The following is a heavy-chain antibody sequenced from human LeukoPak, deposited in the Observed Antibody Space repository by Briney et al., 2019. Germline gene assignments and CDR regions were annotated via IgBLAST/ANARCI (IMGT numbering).Heavy chain of an antibody. J-gene: IGHJ4*02. V-gene: IGHV3-30*18. CDR1: GFTFSSYG. CDR3: AKAPPGVRGRSSDDY. D-gene: IGHD3-10*01. CDR2: ISYDGSNK. Sequence: GRSLRLSCAASGFTFSSYGMHWVRQAPGKGLGWVAVISYDGSNKYYADSVKGRFTISRDNSKNTLYLQMNSLRAEDTAVYYCAKAPPGVRGRSSDDYWGQGTLVTVSS.